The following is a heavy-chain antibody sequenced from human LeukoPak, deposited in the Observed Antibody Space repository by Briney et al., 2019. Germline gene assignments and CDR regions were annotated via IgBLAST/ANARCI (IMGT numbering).Heavy chain of an antibody. CDR1: GFTFSSYA. V-gene: IGHV4-59*08. Sequence: AGGSLRLSCAASGFTFSSYAMSWIRQPPGKGLEWIGYIYYSGSTNYNPSLKSRVTISVDTSKNQFSLKLSSVTAADTAVYYCATSQLWSRVGAFDIWGQGTMVTVSS. D-gene: IGHD5-18*01. CDR3: ATSQLWSRVGAFDI. CDR2: IYYSGST. J-gene: IGHJ3*02.